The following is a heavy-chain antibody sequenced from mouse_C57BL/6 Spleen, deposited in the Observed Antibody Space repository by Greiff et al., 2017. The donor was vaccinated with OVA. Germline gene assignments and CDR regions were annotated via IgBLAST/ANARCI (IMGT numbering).Heavy chain of an antibody. J-gene: IGHJ2*01. V-gene: IGHV5-17*01. CDR1: GFTFSDYG. Sequence: EVQLQESGGGLVKPGGSLKLSCAASGFTFSDYGMHWVRQAPEKGLEWVAYISSGSSTIYYADTVKGRFTISRDNAKNTLFLQMTSLRSEDTAMYYCARAQLDYWGQGTTLTVSS. CDR2: ISSGSSTI. CDR3: ARAQLDY.